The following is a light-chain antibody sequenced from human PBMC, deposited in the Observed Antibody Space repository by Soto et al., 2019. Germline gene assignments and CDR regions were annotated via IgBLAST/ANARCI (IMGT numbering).Light chain of an antibody. CDR3: QQRSNWPRT. CDR2: DAF. J-gene: IGKJ1*01. V-gene: IGKV3-11*01. CDR1: QSVSTY. Sequence: EIVLTQSPATLSLSPGERATLSCRASQSVSTYLAWYQQKPGQAPRLLIYDAFNRATGIPARFSGSGSGTDFTLTISSFEPEDFAVYYCQQRSNWPRTFGQGTKVDIK.